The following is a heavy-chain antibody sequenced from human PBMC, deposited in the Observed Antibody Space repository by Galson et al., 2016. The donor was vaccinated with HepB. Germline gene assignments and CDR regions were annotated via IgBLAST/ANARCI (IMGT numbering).Heavy chain of an antibody. J-gene: IGHJ4*02. CDR1: GASISSSDW. Sequence: ETLSLTCAVSGASISSSDWWTWVRQPPGQGLEWIGQILHSGRVNYTPSLGSRVTFSVHRSNNHFSLRLTSVTAADTALYYCARQRRGGPSDYWGQGILVIVSS. V-gene: IGHV4-4*02. D-gene: IGHD5-24*01. CDR2: ILHSGRV. CDR3: ARQRRGGPSDY.